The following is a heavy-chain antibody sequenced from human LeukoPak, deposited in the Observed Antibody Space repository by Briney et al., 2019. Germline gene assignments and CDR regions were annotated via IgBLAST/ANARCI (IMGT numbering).Heavy chain of an antibody. CDR2: IYYSGST. D-gene: IGHD5-18*01. Sequence: SETLSLTCTVSGGSISSYYWCWIRQPPGEGLEWIGFIYYSGSTNQNPSLKSRVTMSVDTSKNQFFLRLSSVTAADTAVYYCASSSAMVTHSLDYWGQGTPVPVSS. J-gene: IGHJ4*02. CDR1: GGSISSYY. V-gene: IGHV4-59*08. CDR3: ASSSAMVTHSLDY.